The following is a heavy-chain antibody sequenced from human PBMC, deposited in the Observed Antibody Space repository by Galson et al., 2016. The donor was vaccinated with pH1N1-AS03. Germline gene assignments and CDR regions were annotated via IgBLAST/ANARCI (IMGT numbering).Heavy chain of an antibody. J-gene: IGHJ6*02. D-gene: IGHD3-22*01. Sequence: SLRLSCAASGFTFSNYAMSWVRQAPGKGLEWVSTISGSGHGTYYTDSVKGRFTISRDNSKNSLYLLMDSLRLEDTAVYYCAREGGSLADYDSWGQGTTVTVSS. CDR2: ISGSGHGT. V-gene: IGHV3-23*01. CDR3: AREGGSLADYDS. CDR1: GFTFSNYA.